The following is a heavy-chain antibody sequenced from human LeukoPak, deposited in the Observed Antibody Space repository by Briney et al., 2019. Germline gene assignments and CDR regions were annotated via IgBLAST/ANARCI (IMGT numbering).Heavy chain of an antibody. D-gene: IGHD2/OR15-2a*01. Sequence: PGRSLRLSCAASGFSFGSYGMHWVRQAPGKGLEWVAFIRYGGSHQFYADSVRGLFTISRDNPKNTLYLQMNSLRGEDTAVYFCARDSGTWFYFQDWGKGTLVPSPQ. CDR3: ARDSGTWFYFQD. CDR2: IRYGGSHQ. V-gene: IGHV3-33*01. J-gene: IGHJ1*01. CDR1: GFSFGSYG.